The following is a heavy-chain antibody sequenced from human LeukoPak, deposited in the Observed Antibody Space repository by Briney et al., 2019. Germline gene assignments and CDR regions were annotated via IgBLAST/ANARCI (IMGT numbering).Heavy chain of an antibody. J-gene: IGHJ5*02. V-gene: IGHV1-2*02. CDR1: GYTFTGYY. CDR3: ARDRQRLVHANWFDP. CDR2: INPNSGGT. Sequence: ASVKVSCKASGYTFTGYYMHWVRQAPGQGLEWMGWINPNSGGTNYAQKFQGRVAMTRDTSISTAYMELSRLRSDDTAVYYCARDRQRLVHANWFDPWGQGTLVTVSS. D-gene: IGHD6-13*01.